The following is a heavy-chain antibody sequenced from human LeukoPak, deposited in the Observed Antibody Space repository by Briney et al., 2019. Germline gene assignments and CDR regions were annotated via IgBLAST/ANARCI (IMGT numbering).Heavy chain of an antibody. J-gene: IGHJ4*02. D-gene: IGHD2-15*01. CDR1: GFSFSNAW. V-gene: IGHV3-15*01. CDR3: CRGWLDY. Sequence: GGSLRLSCAASGFSFSNAWMSWVRQASGKGLEWVGRIKSKTDGGTIHYAAPVKGRFTILRDDSKNMVFLQMNSLNTEDTAVYYCCRGWLDYWGQGTLVAVSS. CDR2: IKSKTDGGTI.